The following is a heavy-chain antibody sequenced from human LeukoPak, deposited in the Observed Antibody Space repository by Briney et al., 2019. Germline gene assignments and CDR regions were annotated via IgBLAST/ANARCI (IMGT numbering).Heavy chain of an antibody. D-gene: IGHD6-13*01. J-gene: IGHJ6*02. V-gene: IGHV1-69*04. Sequence: SVKVSCKASGYTFTTYGISWVRQAPGQGLEWMGRIIPILGIANYAQKFQGRVTITADKSTSTAYMELSSLRSEDTAVYHCARTPQQLHYGMDVWGQGTTVTVSS. CDR3: ARTPQQLHYGMDV. CDR2: IIPILGIA. CDR1: GYTFTTYG.